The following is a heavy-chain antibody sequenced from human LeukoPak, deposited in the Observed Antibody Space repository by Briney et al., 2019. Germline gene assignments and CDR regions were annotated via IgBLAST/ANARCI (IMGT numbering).Heavy chain of an antibody. V-gene: IGHV4-38-2*02. J-gene: IGHJ4*02. CDR3: VRVKSGSISDS. Sequence: PSETLSLTCSVSGYSIRSGYYWGWIRQPPGKGLEWIASISYSGSTYYNASVKSRVTISRDTSKNQFSLSLNSVTAADTAVYYCVRVKSGSISDSWGQGTLVTVSS. CDR2: ISYSGST. D-gene: IGHD1-26*01. CDR1: GYSIRSGYY.